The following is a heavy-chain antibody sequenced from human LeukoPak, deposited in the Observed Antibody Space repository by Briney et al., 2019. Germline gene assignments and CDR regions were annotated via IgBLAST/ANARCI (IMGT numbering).Heavy chain of an antibody. J-gene: IGHJ4*02. V-gene: IGHV1-24*01. D-gene: IGHD3-10*01. Sequence: ASVEVSCKVSGYTLTELSMHWVRQAPGKGLEWMGGFDPEDGETIYAQKFQGRVTMTEDTSTDTAYMELSSLRSEDTAVYYCATVTNHLSGSYYKGGFDYWGQGTLVTVSS. CDR2: FDPEDGET. CDR3: ATVTNHLSGSYYKGGFDY. CDR1: GYTLTELS.